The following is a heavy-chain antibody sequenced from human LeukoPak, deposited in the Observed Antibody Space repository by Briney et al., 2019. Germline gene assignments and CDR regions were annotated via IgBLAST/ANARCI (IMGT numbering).Heavy chain of an antibody. CDR3: ARFRDNIAAAGTWFDP. CDR2: INHSGST. D-gene: IGHD6-13*01. V-gene: IGHV4-34*01. J-gene: IGHJ5*02. Sequence: PSETLSLTCAVYGGSFSGYYWSWIRQPPGKGLEWIGEINHSGSTNYNPSLKSRVTISVDTSKNQFSLKLSSVTAADTAVYYCARFRDNIAAAGTWFDPWGQGTLVTVSS. CDR1: GGSFSGYY.